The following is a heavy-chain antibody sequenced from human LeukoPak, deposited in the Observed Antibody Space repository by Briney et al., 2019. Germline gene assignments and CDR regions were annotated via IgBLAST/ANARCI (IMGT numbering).Heavy chain of an antibody. D-gene: IGHD6-19*01. CDR1: GDSVSNKNAA. CDR2: TYYRSKWYN. Sequence: SQTLSLTCVVSGDSVSNKNAAWNWIRQSPSRGLEWLGRTYYRSKWYNDYAESMEGRMTISQDTSKNQYSLHLNSVTPDDTAVYYCARDFGTTGWHTFDYWGQGTLVTVSS. CDR3: ARDFGTTGWHTFDY. V-gene: IGHV6-1*01. J-gene: IGHJ4*02.